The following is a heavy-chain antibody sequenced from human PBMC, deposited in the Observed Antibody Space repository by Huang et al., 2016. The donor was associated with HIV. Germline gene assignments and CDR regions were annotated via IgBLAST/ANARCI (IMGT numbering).Heavy chain of an antibody. CDR2: INPDNGNT. J-gene: IGHJ4*02. V-gene: IGHV1-3*01. D-gene: IGHD2-21*01. Sequence: QVQLVQSGAEVKKPGASVKVSCKASGYSFTTYALHWVRQAPGHRLEWMGGINPDNGNTNYAQKFQGRVTITRDTSASTVYMEVSSLTFEDTAVYYCAREFVIFGAPLWPAYWGQGTLISVSS. CDR1: GYSFTTYA. CDR3: AREFVIFGAPLWPAY.